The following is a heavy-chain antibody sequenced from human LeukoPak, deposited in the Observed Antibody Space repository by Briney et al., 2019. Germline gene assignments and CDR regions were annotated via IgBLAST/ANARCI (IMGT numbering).Heavy chain of an antibody. V-gene: IGHV1-2*02. J-gene: IGHJ4*02. CDR1: GYTFTGYN. CDR3: ARDMDSGPDFFDY. CDR2: INPHSGGT. Sequence: VASVKVSCKASGYTFTGYNMHWVRQAPGQGLEWMGWINPHSGGTDHAQKFQGRVTMTRDTSISTAYMELSRLRSDDTAVYYCARDMDSGPDFFDYWGLGTLVTVSS. D-gene: IGHD1-26*01.